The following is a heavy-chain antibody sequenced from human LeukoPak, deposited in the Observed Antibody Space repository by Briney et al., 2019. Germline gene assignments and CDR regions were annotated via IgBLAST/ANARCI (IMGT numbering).Heavy chain of an antibody. Sequence: ASVKVSCKASGYTFTGYYMHWVRQAPGQGLEWMGWINPNSGGTNYAQKFQGRVTMTRDTSISTAYMELSRLRSDDTAVYYCARSYCGGDCYSGDVDYWGQGTLVTVSS. J-gene: IGHJ4*02. CDR1: GYTFTGYY. V-gene: IGHV1-2*02. D-gene: IGHD2-21*02. CDR2: INPNSGGT. CDR3: ARSYCGGDCYSGDVDY.